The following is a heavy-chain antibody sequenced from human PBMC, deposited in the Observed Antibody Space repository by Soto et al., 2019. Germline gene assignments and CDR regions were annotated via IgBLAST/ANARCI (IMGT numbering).Heavy chain of an antibody. CDR1: GFTFSGSA. V-gene: IGHV3-73*02. CDR2: IRSKANSYAT. J-gene: IGHJ4*02. CDR3: TSGYYYGSGSYYNAY. D-gene: IGHD3-10*01. Sequence: VQLVESGGGLVQPGGSLKLSCAASGFTFSGSAMHWVRQASGKGLEWVGRIRSKANSYATAYAASVKGRFTISRDDSKNTAYLQMNSLKTEDTAVYYCTSGYYYGSGSYYNAYWGQGTLVTVSS.